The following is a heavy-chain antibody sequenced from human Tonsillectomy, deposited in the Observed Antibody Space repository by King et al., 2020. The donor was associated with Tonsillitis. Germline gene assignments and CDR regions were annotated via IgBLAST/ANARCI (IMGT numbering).Heavy chain of an antibody. V-gene: IGHV4-31*03. CDR3: GRYGGGVFDP. CDR2: TYYSGKT. J-gene: IGHJ5*02. D-gene: IGHD4-23*01. CDR1: GGSISGGSDY. Sequence: VQLQESGPGLVKPSQTLSLTCTVSGGSISGGSDYWSWIRQHSGKGLEWIGYTYYSGKTYYNPSLKSRLTISVDTSKNQFSLRLSSVTAADTAVYYCGRYGGGVFDPWGQGTLVTVSS.